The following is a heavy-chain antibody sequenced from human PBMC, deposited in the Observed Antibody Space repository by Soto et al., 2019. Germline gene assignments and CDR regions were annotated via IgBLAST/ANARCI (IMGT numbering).Heavy chain of an antibody. D-gene: IGHD6-13*01. CDR3: ARDGSSWYGFDY. J-gene: IGHJ4*02. CDR1: GGSISSYY. V-gene: IGHV4-59*01. CDR2: IYDSGST. Sequence: SETLSLTCTVSGGSISSYYWSWIRQPPGKGLEWIGYIYDSGSTNYNPSLKSRVTISVDTSKNQFSLKLTSVTAADTAVYYCARDGSSWYGFDYWGQGTLVTV.